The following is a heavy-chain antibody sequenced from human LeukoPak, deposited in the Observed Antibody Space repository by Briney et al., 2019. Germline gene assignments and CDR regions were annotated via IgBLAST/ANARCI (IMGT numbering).Heavy chain of an antibody. CDR1: GGSFSGYY. Sequence: SETLSLTCAVYGGSFSGYYWSWIRQPPGKGLEWIGEINHSGSTNYNPSLKSRVTISVDTSKNQFSLKLRSVTAADTAVYYCAKNVGFYDILTGYARYYFDYWGQGTLVTVSS. CDR3: AKNVGFYDILTGYARYYFDY. D-gene: IGHD3-9*01. V-gene: IGHV4-34*01. CDR2: INHSGST. J-gene: IGHJ4*02.